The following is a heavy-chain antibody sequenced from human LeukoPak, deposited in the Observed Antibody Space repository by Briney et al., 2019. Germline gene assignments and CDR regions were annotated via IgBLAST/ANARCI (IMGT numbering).Heavy chain of an antibody. CDR2: INPNSGGT. D-gene: IGHD2-15*01. CDR3: ARGYCSGGSCQSVYYFDY. V-gene: IGHV1-2*02. CDR1: GYIFTGYY. J-gene: IGHJ4*02. Sequence: ASVKVSCKASGYIFTGYYIHWVRQAPGQGLDWMGWINPNSGGTNYAQKFQGRVTMTRDTSISTAYMELSRLRSDDTTVYYCARGYCSGGSCQSVYYFDYWGLGTLVTVSS.